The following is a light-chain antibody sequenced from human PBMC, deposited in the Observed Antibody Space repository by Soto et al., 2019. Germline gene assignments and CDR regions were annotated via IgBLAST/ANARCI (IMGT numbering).Light chain of an antibody. CDR2: AS. CDR3: QRYGTSAL. V-gene: IGKV3-20*01. J-gene: IGKJ3*01. CDR1: QSVSDMY. Sequence: EIVLTQSPGTLSLSPGERATLSCRASQSVSDMYLAWYQHKPGQAPRLLIYASNRATGIPDRFSGSGSGTDFTLTINRLEPEDFAVYYCQRYGTSALFGPGTKVEIK.